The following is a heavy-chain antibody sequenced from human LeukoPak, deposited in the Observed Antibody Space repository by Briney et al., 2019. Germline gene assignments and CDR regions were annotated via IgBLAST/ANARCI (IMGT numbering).Heavy chain of an antibody. Sequence: GASMKVSCKASGYTFNAYYLHWVRQAPGQGLEWMGWTSAHNDDTNYAETLQGRLTMTTDISTSTAYMELTSLRSDDTAVYYCARDWDSRNDYFDPWGQGTLVIVSS. CDR3: ARDWDSRNDYFDP. J-gene: IGHJ4*02. CDR2: TSAHNDDT. V-gene: IGHV1-18*04. CDR1: GYTFNAYY. D-gene: IGHD1-1*01.